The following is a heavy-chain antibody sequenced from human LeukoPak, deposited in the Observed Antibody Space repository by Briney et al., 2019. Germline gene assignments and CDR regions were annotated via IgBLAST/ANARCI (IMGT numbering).Heavy chain of an antibody. D-gene: IGHD4-11*01. Sequence: KPSETLSLTCAVYGGSFGGYYWSWIRQPPGKGLEWIGEINHSGSTNYNPSLKSRVTISVDTSKNQFSLKLSSVTAADTAVYYCARVDYSNYGGSDYWGQGTLVTVSS. CDR1: GGSFGGYY. CDR2: INHSGST. J-gene: IGHJ4*02. V-gene: IGHV4-34*01. CDR3: ARVDYSNYGGSDY.